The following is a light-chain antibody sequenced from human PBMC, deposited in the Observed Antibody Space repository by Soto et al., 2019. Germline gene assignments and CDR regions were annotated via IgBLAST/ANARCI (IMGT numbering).Light chain of an antibody. CDR3: QQRSNWPWT. V-gene: IGKV3-11*01. CDR1: QSVSSY. J-gene: IGKJ1*01. Sequence: EIVLTQSPATLSLSPGERATLSCRASQSVSSYLAWYQQKPGQAPRLLIYDASNRATGIPDRFSGSGSGTDFTVTISSLEPEDVAVYDFQQRSNWPWTFGQGNKGEIK. CDR2: DAS.